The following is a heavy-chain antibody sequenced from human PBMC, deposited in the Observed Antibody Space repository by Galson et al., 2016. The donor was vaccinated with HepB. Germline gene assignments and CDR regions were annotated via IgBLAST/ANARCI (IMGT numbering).Heavy chain of an antibody. CDR3: AQVSRQSMFLGYIGA. CDR1: GFTFDNYA. V-gene: IGHV3-23*01. Sequence: SLRLSCAASGFTFDNYAMAWVRQAPGKGLEWVSGLTGSGAGTYYADFVKGRFTISRDNSKTTLFLQVNTVRDEDTAIYYCAQVSRQSMFLGYIGAWGQGTLVTVSS. CDR2: LTGSGAGT. J-gene: IGHJ5*02. D-gene: IGHD3-10*02.